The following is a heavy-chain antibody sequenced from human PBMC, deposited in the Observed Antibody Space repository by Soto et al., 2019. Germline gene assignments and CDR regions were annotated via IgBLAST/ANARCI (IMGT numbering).Heavy chain of an antibody. Sequence: PSETLSLTCTVSGGSIRSGGYYWSWIRQHPGKGLEWIGHIYYSGRTSYNPSLKSRVTISVDTSKNQFSLKLSSVTAADTAVYYWARDRSSTSPGDCDPWGRGTLVTVSS. J-gene: IGHJ5*02. V-gene: IGHV4-31*03. CDR1: GGSIRSGGYY. CDR2: IYYSGRT. CDR3: ARDRSSTSPGDCDP. D-gene: IGHD2-2*01.